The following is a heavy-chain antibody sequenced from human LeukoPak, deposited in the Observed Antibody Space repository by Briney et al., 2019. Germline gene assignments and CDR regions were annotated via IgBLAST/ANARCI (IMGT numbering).Heavy chain of an antibody. CDR3: ARDYYDSSGYYSEYFQH. CDR1: GFTFSSYG. J-gene: IGHJ1*01. CDR2: IWYDGSNK. V-gene: IGHV3-33*01. D-gene: IGHD3-22*01. Sequence: GRSLRLSCAASGFTFSSYGMHWVRQAPGKGLEWVAVIWYDGSNKYYADSVKGRFTISRDNSKNTLYLRMNSPRAEDTAVHYCARDYYDSSGYYSEYFQHWGQGTLVTVSS.